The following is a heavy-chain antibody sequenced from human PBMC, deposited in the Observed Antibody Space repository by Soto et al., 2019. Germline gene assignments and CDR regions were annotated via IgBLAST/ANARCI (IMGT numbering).Heavy chain of an antibody. CDR2: ISGSGGST. J-gene: IGHJ3*02. V-gene: IGHV3-23*01. CDR3: AKVVGLGYCSGGSCYLGAFDI. D-gene: IGHD2-15*01. Sequence: GGSLRLSCAASGFTFSSYAMSWVRQAPGKGLEWVSAISGSGGSTYYADSVKGRFTISRDNSKNTLYLQMNSLRAEDTAVYYCAKVVGLGYCSGGSCYLGAFDIWGQGTMVTV. CDR1: GFTFSSYA.